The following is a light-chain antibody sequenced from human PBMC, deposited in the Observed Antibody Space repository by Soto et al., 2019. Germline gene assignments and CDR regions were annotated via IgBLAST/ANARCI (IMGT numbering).Light chain of an antibody. CDR1: QTVSISF. V-gene: IGKV3-20*01. CDR2: GTS. CDR3: HQYAGSPQT. J-gene: IGKJ1*01. Sequence: EIVLTQSPGALSLSPGERATLSCRASQTVSISFLAWYQHKGGQAPRLLIFGTSTRAPDIPDRFSGSGSGTDFTLTISRVEPEDFAVYYCHQYAGSPQTFGQGTKVEIK.